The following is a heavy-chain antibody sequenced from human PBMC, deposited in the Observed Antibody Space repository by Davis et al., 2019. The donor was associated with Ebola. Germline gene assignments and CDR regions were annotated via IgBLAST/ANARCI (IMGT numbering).Heavy chain of an antibody. CDR2: IKQDGSEK. V-gene: IGHV3-7*03. D-gene: IGHD3/OR15-3a*01. CDR3: ARDRQFWTGYTTFDI. J-gene: IGHJ3*02. CDR1: GFTFSGYW. Sequence: GESLKISCAASGFTFSGYWMNWVRQAPGEGLEWVANIKQDGSEKYYGDSVRGRFSISRDNAKNSLYLHMNRLRAEDTAIYYCARDRQFWTGYTTFDIWGQGTVVTVSS.